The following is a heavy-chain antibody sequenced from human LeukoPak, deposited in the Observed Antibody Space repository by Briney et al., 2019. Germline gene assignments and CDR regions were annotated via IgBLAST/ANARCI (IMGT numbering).Heavy chain of an antibody. D-gene: IGHD1-14*01. CDR2: IYSGGST. V-gene: IGHV3-53*01. CDR1: GFTVSSNY. CDR3: ARVRLDRSERNLDAFEN. Sequence: GGSLRLSCAASGFTVSSNYMSWVRQPPGRGLDWVSSIYSGGSTYYADSVKGRFTISRDNSKNTVYLQMNSLRAEDTAVYFGARVRLDRSERNLDAFENWGQGTMVTVSS. J-gene: IGHJ3*02.